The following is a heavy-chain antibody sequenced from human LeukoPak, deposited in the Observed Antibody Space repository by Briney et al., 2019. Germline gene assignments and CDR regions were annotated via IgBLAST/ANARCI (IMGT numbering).Heavy chain of an antibody. CDR1: GYTFTDYY. CDR3: AREGPIVGATHLVDY. D-gene: IGHD1-26*01. CDR2: INPNSGGT. V-gene: IGHV1-2*02. J-gene: IGHJ4*02. Sequence: GASVKVSCKASGYTFTDYYMHWVRQAPGQGLEWMGWINPNSGGTNYAQKFQGRVTKTRDTSISTAYMELSRLRSDDTAVYYCAREGPIVGATHLVDYWAQGTLVTVSS.